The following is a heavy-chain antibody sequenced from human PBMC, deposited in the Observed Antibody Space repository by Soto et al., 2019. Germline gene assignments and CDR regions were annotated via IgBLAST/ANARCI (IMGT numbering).Heavy chain of an antibody. CDR1: GGSICSYY. CDR3: ARADADIVVVPAAMDYFDY. J-gene: IGHJ4*02. V-gene: IGHV4-59*01. Sequence: QVQLQESGPGLVKPSETLSLTCTVSGGSICSYYWSWIRQPPGKGLEWIGYIYYSGSTNYNPSLKSRVTISVDTSKNQFSLKLSSVTAADTAVYYCARADADIVVVPAAMDYFDYWGQRTIVTVSS. D-gene: IGHD2-2*01. CDR2: IYYSGST.